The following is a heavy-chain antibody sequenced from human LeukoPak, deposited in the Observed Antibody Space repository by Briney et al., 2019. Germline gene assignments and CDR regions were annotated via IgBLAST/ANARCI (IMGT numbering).Heavy chain of an antibody. CDR3: AREVEMATMDY. D-gene: IGHD5-24*01. V-gene: IGHV1-2*02. J-gene: IGHJ4*02. CDR2: INPNSGGT. Sequence: ASVKVSCKASGYTFTGYYMHWERQAPGQGLEWMGWINPNSGGTNYAQKFQGRVTMARDTSISTAYMELSRLRSDDTAVYYCAREVEMATMDYWGQGTLVTVSS. CDR1: GYTFTGYY.